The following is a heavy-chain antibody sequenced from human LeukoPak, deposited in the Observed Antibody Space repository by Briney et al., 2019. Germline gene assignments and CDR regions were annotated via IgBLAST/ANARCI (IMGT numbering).Heavy chain of an antibody. CDR1: GGSISSGFYY. Sequence: NSSQTLSLTCTVSGGSISSGFYYWSWIRQPAGKGLEWIGRIYTSGSTNYNPSLNSRVTISVDTSKNQFSLKLSSVTAADTAVYYCARLTSSTWGPRPNRYMDVWGKGTTVTISS. V-gene: IGHV4-61*02. D-gene: IGHD2-2*01. CDR3: ARLTSSTWGPRPNRYMDV. J-gene: IGHJ6*03. CDR2: IYTSGST.